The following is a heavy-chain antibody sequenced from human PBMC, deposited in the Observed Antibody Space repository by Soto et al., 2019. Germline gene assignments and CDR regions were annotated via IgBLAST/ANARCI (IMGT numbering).Heavy chain of an antibody. CDR1: GGTFSSYA. V-gene: IGHV1-69*13. CDR3: ARAVQKEYYYDSSGYRFDY. CDR2: IIPIFGTA. D-gene: IGHD3-22*01. J-gene: IGHJ4*02. Sequence: SVKVSCKASGGTFSSYAISWVRQAPGQGLEWMGGIIPIFGTANYAQKFQGRVTITADESTSTAYMELSSLRSEDTAVYYCARAVQKEYYYDSSGYRFDYWGQGTLVTVSS.